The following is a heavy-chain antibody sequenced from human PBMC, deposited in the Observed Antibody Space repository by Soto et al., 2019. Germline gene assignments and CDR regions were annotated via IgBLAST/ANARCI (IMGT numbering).Heavy chain of an antibody. CDR2: IYYSGST. V-gene: IGHV4-31*03. CDR1: GGSISSGGYY. CDR3: ATKSRGSYDFWSGYYDFDYYFDY. Sequence: SETLSLTCTVSGGSISSGGYYWSWIRQHPGKGLEWIGYIYYSGSTYYNPSLKSRVTISVDTSKNQFSLKLSSVTAADTVVYYCATKSRGSYDFWSGYYDFDYYFDYWGQGTLVTVSS. D-gene: IGHD3-3*01. J-gene: IGHJ4*02.